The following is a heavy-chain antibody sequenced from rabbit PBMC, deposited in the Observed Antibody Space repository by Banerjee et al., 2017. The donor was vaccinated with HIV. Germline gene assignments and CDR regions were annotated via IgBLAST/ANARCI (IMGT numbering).Heavy chain of an antibody. V-gene: IGHV1S7*01. CDR3: ARAAGYAGYGFATGFNL. CDR1: GFDFSSYY. J-gene: IGHJ4*01. D-gene: IGHD6-1*01. Sequence: QLEETGGGLVQPGGSLTLSCKASGFDFSSYYMTWVRQAPGKGLEWIAYIYPGYGTTDYASWVNGRFAISLDNAQTTVFLQMTSLTAADTATYFCARAAGYAGYGFATGFNLWGPGTLVTVS. CDR2: IYPGYGTT.